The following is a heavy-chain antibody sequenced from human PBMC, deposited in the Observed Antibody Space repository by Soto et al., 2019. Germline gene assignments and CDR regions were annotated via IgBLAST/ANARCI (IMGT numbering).Heavy chain of an antibody. CDR1: GGSISSYY. CDR3: ARGGDYGDEGESYYFDY. V-gene: IGHV4-59*01. J-gene: IGHJ4*02. Sequence: SETLSLTCTVSGGSISSYYWSWIRQPPGKGLEWIGYIYYSGSTNYNPSLKSRVTISVDTSKNQFSLKLSSVTAADTAVYYCARGGDYGDEGESYYFDYWGQGTLVTVSS. D-gene: IGHD4-17*01. CDR2: IYYSGST.